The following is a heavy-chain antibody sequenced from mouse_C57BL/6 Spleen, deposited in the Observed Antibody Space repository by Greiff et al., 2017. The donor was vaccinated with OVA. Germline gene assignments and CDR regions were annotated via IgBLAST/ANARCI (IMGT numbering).Heavy chain of an antibody. D-gene: IGHD1-1*01. Sequence: VHLVESGPELVKPGASVKISCKASGYAFSSSWMNWVKQRPGKGLEWIGRIYPGDGDTNYNGKFKGKATLTADKSSSTAYMQLSSLTSEDSAVYFCAREGDYYGSSFFDYWGQGTTRTVSS. CDR3: AREGDYYGSSFFDY. CDR1: GYAFSSSW. J-gene: IGHJ2*01. V-gene: IGHV1-82*01. CDR2: IYPGDGDT.